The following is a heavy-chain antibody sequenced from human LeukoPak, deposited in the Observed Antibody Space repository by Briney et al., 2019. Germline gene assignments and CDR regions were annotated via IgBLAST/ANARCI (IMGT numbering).Heavy chain of an antibody. D-gene: IGHD2-2*01. CDR2: IIPIFGTA. Sequence: ASVKVSCKASGGTFSSYAISWVRQAPGQGLEWMGGIIPIFGTANYAQKFQGRVTTTADESTSTAYMELSSLRSEDTAVYYCARDCSSTSCYGPEYFQHWGQGTLVTVSS. CDR3: ARDCSSTSCYGPEYFQH. V-gene: IGHV1-69*13. J-gene: IGHJ1*01. CDR1: GGTFSSYA.